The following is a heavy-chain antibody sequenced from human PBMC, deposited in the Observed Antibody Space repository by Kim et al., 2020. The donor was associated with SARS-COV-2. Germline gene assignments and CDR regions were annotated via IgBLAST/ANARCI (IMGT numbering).Heavy chain of an antibody. J-gene: IGHJ4*02. V-gene: IGHV3-23*01. CDR1: GFTFSSYA. D-gene: IGHD3-10*01. Sequence: GGSLRLSCAASGFTFSSYAMSWVRQAPGKGLEWVSAISGSGGSTYYADSVKGRFTISRDNSKNTLYLQMNSLRAEDTAVYYCAKIDYYGSGSYDSFVDYWGQGTLVTVSS. CDR3: AKIDYYGSGSYDSFVDY. CDR2: ISGSGGST.